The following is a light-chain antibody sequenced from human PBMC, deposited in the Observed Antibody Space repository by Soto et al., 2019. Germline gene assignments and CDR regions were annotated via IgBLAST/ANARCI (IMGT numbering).Light chain of an antibody. CDR3: SSYTRSSNLV. CDR1: SSDVGGYNY. CDR2: EVS. V-gene: IGLV2-14*01. J-gene: IGLJ2*01. Sequence: QSALTQPASVSGSPGQSITISCTGTSSDVGGYNYVSWYQQHPGKAPKLMIYEVSNRPSGVSNRFSGSKSGNTASLTISGLQAEYEADYYCSSYTRSSNLVFGGGTKLTV.